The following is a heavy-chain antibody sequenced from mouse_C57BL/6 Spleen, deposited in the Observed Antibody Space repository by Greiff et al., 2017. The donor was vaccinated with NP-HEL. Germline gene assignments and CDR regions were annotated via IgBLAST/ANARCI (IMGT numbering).Heavy chain of an antibody. D-gene: IGHD1-1*01. V-gene: IGHV1-20*01. CDR2: INPYNGDT. CDR1: GYSFTGYF. Sequence: EVKLVESGPELVKPGDSVKISCKASGYSFTGYFMNWVMQSHGKSLEWIGRINPYNGDTFYNQKFKGKATLTVDKSSSTAHMELRSLTSEDSAVYYCARSGATVVATKYYYAMDYWGQGTSVTVSS. J-gene: IGHJ4*01. CDR3: ARSGATVVATKYYYAMDY.